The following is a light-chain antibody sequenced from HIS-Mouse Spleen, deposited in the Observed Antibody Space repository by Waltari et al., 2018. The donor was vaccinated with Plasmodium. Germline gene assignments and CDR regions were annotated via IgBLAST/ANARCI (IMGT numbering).Light chain of an antibody. CDR1: QCVLYRANNKNY. CDR2: WAS. CDR3: QQYYSTPLT. J-gene: IGKJ4*01. V-gene: IGKV4-1*01. Sequence: IVMTQSPYSLAVSLGERATINCKSSQCVLYRANNKNYLAWYQQKPGQPPKLLIYWASTRESGVPDRFSGSGSGTDFTLTISSLQAEDVAVYYCQQYYSTPLTFGGGTKVEIK.